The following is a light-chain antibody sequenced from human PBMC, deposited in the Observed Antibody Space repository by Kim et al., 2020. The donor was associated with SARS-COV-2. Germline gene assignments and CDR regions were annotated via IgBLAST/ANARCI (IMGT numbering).Light chain of an antibody. V-gene: IGLV3-10*01. J-gene: IGLJ2*01. CDR1: ALPQKY. Sequence: PGQTARITCPGYALPQKYAYWYQQKEGQAPALVIYYHSRRLSATPGRFSGYSSATMATLTDSGAQVEDEAGYYCYSTVSSGDHRWVFGGGTQLTVL. CDR2: YHS. CDR3: YSTVSSGDHRWV.